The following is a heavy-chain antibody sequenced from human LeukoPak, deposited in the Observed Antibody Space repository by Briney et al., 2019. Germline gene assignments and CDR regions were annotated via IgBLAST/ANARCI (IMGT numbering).Heavy chain of an antibody. CDR2: ISAYNGNT. Sequence: GASVKVSCKASGYSVSGYFVHWVRQAPGQGLEWMGWISAYNGNTNYAQKLQGRVTMTTDTSTSTAYMELRSLRSDDTAVYYCARDRGHYYDPIDYWGQGTLVTVSS. CDR3: ARDRGHYYDPIDY. D-gene: IGHD3-22*01. V-gene: IGHV1-18*04. CDR1: GYSVSGYF. J-gene: IGHJ4*02.